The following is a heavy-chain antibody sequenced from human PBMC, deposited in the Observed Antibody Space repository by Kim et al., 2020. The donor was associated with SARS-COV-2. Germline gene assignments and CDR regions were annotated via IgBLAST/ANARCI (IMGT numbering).Heavy chain of an antibody. CDR2: IIPIFGTA. CDR3: ARGGYSYGYVDGEGFDP. Sequence: SVKVSCKASGGTFSSYAISWVRQAPGQGLEWMGGIIPIFGTANYAQKFQGRVTITADESTSTAYMELSSLRSEDTAVYYCARGGYSYGYVDGEGFDPWGQGTLVTVSS. CDR1: GGTFSSYA. V-gene: IGHV1-69*13. J-gene: IGHJ5*02. D-gene: IGHD5-18*01.